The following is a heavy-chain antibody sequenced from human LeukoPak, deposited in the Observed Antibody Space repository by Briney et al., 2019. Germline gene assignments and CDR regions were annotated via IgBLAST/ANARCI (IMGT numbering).Heavy chain of an antibody. Sequence: SGGSLRLSCEASGFTFSHFAMHWVRQAPGKGLEWVAVISYDGKKTYYADSVKGRFTLSRDDSQNTVYLQMNSLRDDGTALYYCVRGSKIRGVIPEGEFDYWGQGTLVTVSS. CDR1: GFTFSHFA. V-gene: IGHV3-30*04. J-gene: IGHJ4*02. CDR3: VRGSKIRGVIPEGEFDY. CDR2: ISYDGKKT. D-gene: IGHD3-10*01.